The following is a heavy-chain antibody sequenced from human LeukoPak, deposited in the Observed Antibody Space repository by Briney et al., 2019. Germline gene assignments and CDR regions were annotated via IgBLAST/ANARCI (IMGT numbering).Heavy chain of an antibody. CDR2: ISSSSSYT. CDR3: ARDYGAIGYYDSSGYEGFDY. V-gene: IGHV3-11*05. CDR1: GFTFSDYY. Sequence: GGSLRLSCAASGFTFSDYYMSWIRQAPGKGLEWVSYISSSSSYTNYADSVKGRFTISRDNAKNSLYLQMNSLRAEDTAVYYCARDYGAIGYYDSSGYEGFDYWGQGTLVTVSS. J-gene: IGHJ4*02. D-gene: IGHD3-22*01.